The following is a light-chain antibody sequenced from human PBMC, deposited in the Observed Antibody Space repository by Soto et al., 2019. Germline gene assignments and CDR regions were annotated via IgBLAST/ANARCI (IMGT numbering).Light chain of an antibody. Sequence: QAVVTQPPSVSGAPGQRVTISCTGSSSNIGAGYDVHWYQQLPRTVPKLLIYGNSNRPSGVPDRFSGSKSGTSASLAITGLQAEDEADYYCQSYDSSLSGVVFGGGTKVTVL. V-gene: IGLV1-40*01. J-gene: IGLJ2*01. CDR2: GNS. CDR1: SSNIGAGYD. CDR3: QSYDSSLSGVV.